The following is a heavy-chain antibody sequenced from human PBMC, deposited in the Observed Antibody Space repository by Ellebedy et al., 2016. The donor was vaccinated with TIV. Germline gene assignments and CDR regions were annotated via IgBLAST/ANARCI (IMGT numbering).Heavy chain of an antibody. Sequence: GESLKISCAASGFTFSSYSMNWVRQAPGKGLEWVSSISSSSSYIYYADSVKGRFTISRDNAKNSLYLQMNSLRAEDTAVYYCARSLRGMIVVVISRYYYGMDVWGQGTTVTVSS. CDR2: ISSSSSYI. CDR1: GFTFSSYS. V-gene: IGHV3-21*01. D-gene: IGHD3-22*01. CDR3: ARSLRGMIVVVISRYYYGMDV. J-gene: IGHJ6*02.